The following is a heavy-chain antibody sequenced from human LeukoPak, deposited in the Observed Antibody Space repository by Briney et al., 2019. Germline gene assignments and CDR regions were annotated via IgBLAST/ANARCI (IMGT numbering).Heavy chain of an antibody. J-gene: IGHJ1*01. CDR2: IYYSGST. V-gene: IGHV4-30-4*01. D-gene: IGHD4-17*01. CDR1: GGSISSGDYY. Sequence: SQTLSLTCTVSGGSISSGDYYWSWIRQPPGKGLEWIGYIYYSGSTYYNPSLKSRVTISVDTSKNQFSLKLSSVTAADTAVYYCARAENGGDYADAEYFQHWGQGTLVTVSS. CDR3: ARAENGGDYADAEYFQH.